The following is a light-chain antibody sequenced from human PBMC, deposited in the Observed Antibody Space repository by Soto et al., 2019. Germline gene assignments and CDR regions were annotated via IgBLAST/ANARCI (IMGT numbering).Light chain of an antibody. CDR1: TPNIGSNS. CDR3: ATWDSSLKIGV. CDR2: DTN. Sequence: QAVVTQPTSVSAAPGQRVTISCSGTTPNIGSNSVSWYLQVPGTVPKLLIYDTNKRPSGIPDRISGSKSGSSATLDITGLQTGDEADYYCATWDSSLKIGVFGGGTKLTVL. J-gene: IGLJ3*02. V-gene: IGLV1-51*01.